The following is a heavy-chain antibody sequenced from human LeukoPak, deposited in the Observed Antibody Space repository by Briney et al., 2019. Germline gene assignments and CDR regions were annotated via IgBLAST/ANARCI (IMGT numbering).Heavy chain of an antibody. CDR2: ISYDGSNK. V-gene: IGHV3-30*04. J-gene: IGHJ4*02. D-gene: IGHD4-17*01. CDR1: GFTFSSYA. CDR3: ARDDRGSTTVTTKLDY. Sequence: PGGSLRLSCAASGFTFSSYAMHWVRQAPGKGLGWVAVISYDGSNKYYADSVKGRFTISRDNSKNTLYLQMNSLRAEDTAVYYCARDDRGSTTVTTKLDYWGQGTLVTVSS.